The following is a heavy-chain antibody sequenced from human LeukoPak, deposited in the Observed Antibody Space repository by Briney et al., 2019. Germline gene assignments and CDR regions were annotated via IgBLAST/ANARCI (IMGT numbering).Heavy chain of an antibody. CDR3: AKDRYGDYGPFDN. V-gene: IGHV3-30*18. D-gene: IGHD4-17*01. J-gene: IGHJ3*02. CDR1: GFTFSRHD. CDR2: ISYDGSNK. Sequence: PGRSLRLSCAASGFTFSRHDMNWVRQAPGKGLEWVAVISYDGSNKYYADSVKGRFTISRDNSKNTLSLQMNSVRPDDTAVYYCAKDRYGDYGPFDNWGQGTMVTVSS.